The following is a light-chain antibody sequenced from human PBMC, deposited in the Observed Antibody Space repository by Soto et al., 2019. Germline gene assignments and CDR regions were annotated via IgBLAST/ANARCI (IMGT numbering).Light chain of an antibody. CDR1: ESVTTK. V-gene: IGKV3-15*01. CDR3: QQYNNWPPII. Sequence: EIVMTQSPGTLSVPPGEGATLSCRASESVTTKLAWYQQKPGQAPRLLIYGASTRAAGIPARFSGSGSETDFTLTINSLQSEDSAIYYCQQYNNWPPIIFGQGTRLQIK. CDR2: GAS. J-gene: IGKJ5*01.